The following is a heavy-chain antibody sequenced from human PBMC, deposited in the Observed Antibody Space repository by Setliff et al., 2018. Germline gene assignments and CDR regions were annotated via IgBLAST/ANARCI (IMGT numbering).Heavy chain of an antibody. CDR1: GFTFSSYA. V-gene: IGHV3-23*01. J-gene: IGHJ4*02. CDR2: ISGSGGST. D-gene: IGHD4-17*01. Sequence: PGGSLRLSCAASGFTFSSYAMSWVRQAPGKGLEWVSAISGSGGSTYYADSVKGRFAISRDNSKNTLYLQMNSLRAEDTAVYYCARGAYGDYYFDYWGQGTLVTVSS. CDR3: ARGAYGDYYFDY.